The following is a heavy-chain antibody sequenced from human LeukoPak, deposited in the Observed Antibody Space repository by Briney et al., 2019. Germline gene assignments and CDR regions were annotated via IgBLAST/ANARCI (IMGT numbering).Heavy chain of an antibody. CDR2: IRYDGSNK. J-gene: IGHJ4*02. D-gene: IGHD1-26*01. CDR1: GFTFSSYG. Sequence: TGGSLRLSCAASGFTFSSYGMHWVRQAPGKGLEWVAFIRYDGSNKYYADSVKGRFTISRDNSKNTLYLQMNSLRAEDTAVYYCAKEFDRVYSGSYYLDYWGQGTLVTVSS. V-gene: IGHV3-30*02. CDR3: AKEFDRVYSGSYYLDY.